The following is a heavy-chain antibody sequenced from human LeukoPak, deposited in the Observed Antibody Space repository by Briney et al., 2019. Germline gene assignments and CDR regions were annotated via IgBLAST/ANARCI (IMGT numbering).Heavy chain of an antibody. D-gene: IGHD3-3*01. Sequence: GASVKVSCKASGYAFTGYYMHWVRQAPGQGLESMGWINPNSGGTNYAQKFQGRVTMTRDTSISTAYMELSRLRSDDTAVYYCARAGPCWSGDRDAFDIWGRGTLVTVSS. V-gene: IGHV1-2*02. CDR3: ARAGPCWSGDRDAFDI. CDR1: GYAFTGYY. CDR2: INPNSGGT. J-gene: IGHJ3*02.